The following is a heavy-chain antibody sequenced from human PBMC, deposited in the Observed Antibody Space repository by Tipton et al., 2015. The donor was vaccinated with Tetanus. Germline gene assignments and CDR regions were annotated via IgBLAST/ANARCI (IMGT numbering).Heavy chain of an antibody. V-gene: IGHV4-39*01. CDR1: GGSISSPSYY. D-gene: IGHD7-27*01. CDR2: VYYSGTT. CDR3: VTNCGSVNYGLDV. Sequence: TLSLTCTVSGGSISSPSYYWGWIRQPPGKGLEWIGSVYYSGTTYYNPSLRNRLTVSRDTSKNQFSLKLKSVTAADTAVYYCVTNCGSVNYGLDVWGQGTTVTVSS. J-gene: IGHJ6*02.